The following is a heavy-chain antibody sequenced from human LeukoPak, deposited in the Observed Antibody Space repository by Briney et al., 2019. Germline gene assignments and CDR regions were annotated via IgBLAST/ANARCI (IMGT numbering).Heavy chain of an antibody. CDR3: ATRYSSSSFDF. CDR1: GYSFASYW. Sequence: GESLKISCKGSGYSFASYWIGWVRQMPGKGLEWMGIIYPGDSDTKYSPSFQGQVTISADKSISTTYLQWSSLKASDTAMYHCATRYSSSSFDFWGQGTLVTVSS. J-gene: IGHJ4*02. CDR2: IYPGDSDT. D-gene: IGHD6-6*01. V-gene: IGHV5-51*01.